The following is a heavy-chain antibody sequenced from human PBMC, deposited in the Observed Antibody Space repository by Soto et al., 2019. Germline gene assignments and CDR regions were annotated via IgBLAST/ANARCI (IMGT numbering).Heavy chain of an antibody. CDR2: INHSGST. V-gene: IGHV4-34*01. Sequence: SETLSLTCXVTGVSSNSSTNYWSWIRQPPGKGLEWIGEINHSGSTNYNPSLKSRVTISVDTSKNQFSLKLSSVTAADTAVYYCARGIGGPDYDYIWGSYRPPFFDYWGQGTLVTVSS. CDR1: GVSSNSSTNY. CDR3: ARGIGGPDYDYIWGSYRPPFFDY. D-gene: IGHD3-16*02. J-gene: IGHJ4*02.